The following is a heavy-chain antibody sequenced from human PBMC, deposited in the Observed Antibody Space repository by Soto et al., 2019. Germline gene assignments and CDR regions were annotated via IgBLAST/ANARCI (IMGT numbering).Heavy chain of an antibody. CDR1: GLTFIDHG. V-gene: IGHV3-33*06. CDR3: AKSIAVAPGWLDP. Sequence: GVPLSDSCGASGLTFIDHGMHWVRQDPGKGLEWVAGIWYDGRNKYYADSVKGRFTISRDNSKNSVYLQMNSLRAEDTAVYYCAKSIAVAPGWLDPWGQGTVVTVSS. J-gene: IGHJ5*02. CDR2: IWYDGRNK. D-gene: IGHD6-19*01.